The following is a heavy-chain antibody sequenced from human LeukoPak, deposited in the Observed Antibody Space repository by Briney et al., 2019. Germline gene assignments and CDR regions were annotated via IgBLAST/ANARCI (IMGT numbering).Heavy chain of an antibody. Sequence: ASVKVSYKASGYTFTGYYMHWVRQAPGQGLEWMGWINPNSGGTNYAQKFQGRVTMTRDTSISTAYMELSRLRSDDTAVYYCASGNWNLEYYFDYWGQGTLVTVSS. V-gene: IGHV1-2*02. CDR3: ASGNWNLEYYFDY. D-gene: IGHD1-7*01. CDR2: INPNSGGT. CDR1: GYTFTGYY. J-gene: IGHJ4*02.